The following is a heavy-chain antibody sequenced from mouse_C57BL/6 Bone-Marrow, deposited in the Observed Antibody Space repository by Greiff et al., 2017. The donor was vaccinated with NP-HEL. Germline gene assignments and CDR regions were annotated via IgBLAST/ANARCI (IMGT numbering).Heavy chain of an antibody. V-gene: IGHV1-4*01. CDR3: ERAKEN. CDR1: GFTFTSYT. J-gene: IGHJ3*01. Sequence: QVQLQQSGAELARPGASVKMSCKASGFTFTSYTMHWVKQRPGQGLEWIGYINPSSGYIKYTHNFKDQFTLSAANSSSTVYMQLSSLTSEDSAVYYCERAKENWGQGTLVTVSA. CDR2: INPSSGYI.